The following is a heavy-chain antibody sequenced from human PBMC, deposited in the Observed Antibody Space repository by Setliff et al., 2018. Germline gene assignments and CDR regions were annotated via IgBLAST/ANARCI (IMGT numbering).Heavy chain of an antibody. J-gene: IGHJ5*02. CDR1: GGSISSSNW. Sequence: SETLSLTCAVSGGSISSSNWWSWVRQPPGKGLEWIGEIYDRGSTHYNPSLKSRVTISEDTSKSQSSLKLSSVTAADTAVYYCARGFTAQPAMLRGNWFDPWGRGTLVTVSS. V-gene: IGHV4-4*02. D-gene: IGHD3-16*01. CDR3: ARGFTAQPAMLRGNWFDP. CDR2: IYDRGST.